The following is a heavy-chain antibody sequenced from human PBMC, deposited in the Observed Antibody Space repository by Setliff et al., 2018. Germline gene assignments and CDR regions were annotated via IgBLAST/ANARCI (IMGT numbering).Heavy chain of an antibody. V-gene: IGHV5-51*01. D-gene: IGHD4-4*01. J-gene: IGHJ4*02. CDR1: GYSFTSYS. CDR3: ARDSNYEGAYDY. CDR2: IYAGDSDT. Sequence: PGESLKISCKASGYSFTSYSIGWVRQMPGKGLEWMGIIYAGDSDTRYRPSFQGQFTISVDKSISTAYLQWNSLKASDTAMYYCARDSNYEGAYDYWGQGTLVTVSS.